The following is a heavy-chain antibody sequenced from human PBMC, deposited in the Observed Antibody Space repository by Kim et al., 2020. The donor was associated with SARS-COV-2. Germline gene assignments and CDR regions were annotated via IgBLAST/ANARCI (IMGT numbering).Heavy chain of an antibody. CDR1: GYTFTSYG. J-gene: IGHJ4*02. CDR3: ARGEASITIFGVALYYFDY. Sequence: ASVKVSCKASGYTFTSYGISWVRQAPGQGLEWMGWISAYNGNTNYAQKLQGRVTMTTDTSTSTAYMELRSLRSDDTAVYYCARGEASITIFGVALYYFDYWGQGTLVTVSS. D-gene: IGHD3-3*01. V-gene: IGHV1-18*01. CDR2: ISAYNGNT.